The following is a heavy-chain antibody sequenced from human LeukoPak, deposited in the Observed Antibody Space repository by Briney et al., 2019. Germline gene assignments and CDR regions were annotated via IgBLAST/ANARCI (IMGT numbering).Heavy chain of an antibody. CDR3: TTGPPNVLLWFGEFYYYGMDV. Sequence: PGGSLRLSCAASGFTFSNAWVSWVRQAPGKGLEWVGRIKSKTDGGTTDYAAPVKGRFTISRDDSKNTLYLQMNSLKTEDTAVYYCTTGPPNVLLWFGEFYYYGMDVWGKGTTVTVSS. CDR1: GFTFSNAW. CDR2: IKSKTDGGTT. J-gene: IGHJ6*04. D-gene: IGHD3-10*01. V-gene: IGHV3-15*01.